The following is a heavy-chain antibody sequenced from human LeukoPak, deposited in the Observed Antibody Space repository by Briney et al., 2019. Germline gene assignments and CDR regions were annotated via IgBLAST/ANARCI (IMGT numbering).Heavy chain of an antibody. D-gene: IGHD6-13*01. V-gene: IGHV3-23*01. CDR1: GFPFSSYA. CDR2: ISGSGGST. CDR3: AKEFGCSSGWYYFDG. Sequence: GGPLRLSCPASGFPFSSYAMSWVRQAPGKGLEWVSAISGSGGSTYYAASVKGRFTISRDNSKNTLYLQMNSPRAEHPAVYYCAKEFGCSSGWYYFDGGGQGTLVTVSS. J-gene: IGHJ4*02.